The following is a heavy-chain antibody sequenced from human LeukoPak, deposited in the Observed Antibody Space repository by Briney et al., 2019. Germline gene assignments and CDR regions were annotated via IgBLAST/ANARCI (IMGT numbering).Heavy chain of an antibody. CDR2: IYYSGST. CDR1: GGSISSSSYY. D-gene: IGHD3-22*01. Sequence: SETLSLTCTVSGGSISSSSYYWGWIRQPPGKGLEWIGSIYYSGSTYYNPSLKSRVTISVDTSKNQFSLKLSSVTAADTAVYYCAREQSSGYYGNWFGPWGQGTLVTVSS. V-gene: IGHV4-39*07. CDR3: AREQSSGYYGNWFGP. J-gene: IGHJ5*02.